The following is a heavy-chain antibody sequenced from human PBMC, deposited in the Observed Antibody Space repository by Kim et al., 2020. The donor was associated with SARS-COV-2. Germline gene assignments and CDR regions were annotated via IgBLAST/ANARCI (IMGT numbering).Heavy chain of an antibody. CDR3: GRVSGTWNGASADY. V-gene: IGHV3-74*01. CDR1: GFTFSNYW. D-gene: IGHD1-1*01. J-gene: IGHJ4*02. CDR2: INDDGSST. Sequence: GGSLRLSCAASGFTFSNYWMLWVRQDPGKGLEWISRINDDGSSTAYADSARGRFTISRDNAKNTLYLEVNSLGAEDTAVYYCGRVSGTWNGASADYWGQGTLVTVSS.